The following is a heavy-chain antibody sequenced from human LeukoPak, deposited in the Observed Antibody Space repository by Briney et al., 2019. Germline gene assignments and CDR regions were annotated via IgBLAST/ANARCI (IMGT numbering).Heavy chain of an antibody. CDR3: VPLGGLGYYQYGMDV. J-gene: IGHJ6*02. CDR1: GFTFSTYA. V-gene: IGHV3-23*01. D-gene: IGHD3/OR15-3a*01. Sequence: PGGSLRLSCVVSGFTFSTYAMSWVRQAPGKGLEWVSGIGGSGGDTFYADSVRGRFTVSRDNSKNTPFLQIDSLRTEDTAVYYCVPLGGLGYYQYGMDVWGRGTTVTVSS. CDR2: IGGSGGDT.